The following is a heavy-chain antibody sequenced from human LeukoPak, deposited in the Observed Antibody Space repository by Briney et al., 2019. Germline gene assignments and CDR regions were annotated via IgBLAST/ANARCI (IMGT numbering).Heavy chain of an antibody. J-gene: IGHJ6*02. V-gene: IGHV3-23*01. CDR3: AKTSQGHPPYYCSMDV. Sequence: GASLRLSCAASGFTFSSYAMIWVRQAPGKGLEWVSAIGGSGTSTFYADSVKGRFTISRDNSKNTPYLQMNSLRAEDTAVYYCAKTSQGHPPYYCSMDVWGQGTTVTVSS. CDR2: IGGSGTST. CDR1: GFTFSSYA.